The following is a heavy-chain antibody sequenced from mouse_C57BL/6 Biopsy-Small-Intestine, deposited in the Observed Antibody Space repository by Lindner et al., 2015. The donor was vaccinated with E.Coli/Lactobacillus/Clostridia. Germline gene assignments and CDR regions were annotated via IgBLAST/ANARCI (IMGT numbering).Heavy chain of an antibody. CDR2: INPNGGPI. CDR1: GYIFTDYY. Sequence: SVKVSCKASGYIFTDYYFHWVRQAPGQGLEWMGWINPNGGPIGHAQSLQGRVIMTRDTSINTVFVELSGLTSDDTAVYYCARGVGAAATGRFDYWGQGTLVTVSS. CDR3: ARGVGAAATGRFDY. V-gene: IGHV1-34*01. D-gene: IGHD4-1*02. J-gene: IGHJ4*01.